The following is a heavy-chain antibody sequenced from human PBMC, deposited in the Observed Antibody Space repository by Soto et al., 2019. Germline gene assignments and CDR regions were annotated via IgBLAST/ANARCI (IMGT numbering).Heavy chain of an antibody. Sequence: QVQLVQSGAEVKKPGSSVKVSCKASGGTFSSYTITWVRQAPGQGLEWMGRIIPILGIANYAQKFQGRVTITADKSTGTAYTELSSLRSEDTAVYYCLNIPHYWGQGTLVTVSS. J-gene: IGHJ4*02. V-gene: IGHV1-69*02. CDR2: IIPILGIA. CDR1: GGTFSSYT. CDR3: LNIPHY.